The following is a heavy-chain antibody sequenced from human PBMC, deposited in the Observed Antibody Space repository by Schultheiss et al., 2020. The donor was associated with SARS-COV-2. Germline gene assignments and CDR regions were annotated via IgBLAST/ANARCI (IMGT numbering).Heavy chain of an antibody. CDR3: AKGGSSSVGYYSDGMDV. CDR1: GFTFSSYA. V-gene: IGHV3-23*01. CDR2: ISGSGGST. Sequence: GESLKISCAASGFTFSSYAMTWVRQAPGKGLEWVSAISGSGGSTYYADSVKGRFTISRDNSKNTLYVQMNRLRAEDTAVYYCAKGGSSSVGYYSDGMDVWGQGTTVTVSS. J-gene: IGHJ6*02. D-gene: IGHD3-22*01.